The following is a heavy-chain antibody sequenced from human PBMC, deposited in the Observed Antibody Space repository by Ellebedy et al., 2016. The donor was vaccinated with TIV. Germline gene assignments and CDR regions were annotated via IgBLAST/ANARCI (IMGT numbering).Heavy chain of an antibody. V-gene: IGHV3-15*07. J-gene: IGHJ4*02. Sequence: GESLKISCAASGFTFSNAWMNWVRQAPGKGLEWVGRIKSKTDGGTTDYAAPVKGRFTISRDDSKNTLYLQMNSLKTEDTAVYYCTTDAYDYVWGSYRRGFGGGYWGQGTLVTVSS. CDR3: TTDAYDYVWGSYRRGFGGGY. CDR1: GFTFSNAW. D-gene: IGHD3-16*02. CDR2: IKSKTDGGTT.